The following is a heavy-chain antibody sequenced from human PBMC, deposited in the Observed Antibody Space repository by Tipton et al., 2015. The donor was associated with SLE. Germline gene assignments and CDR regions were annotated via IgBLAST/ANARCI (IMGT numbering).Heavy chain of an antibody. CDR1: GGSISSYY. CDR3: ARRRTMYSSSWYYFDN. CDR2: IYYSGST. D-gene: IGHD6-13*01. V-gene: IGHV4-59*08. J-gene: IGHJ4*02. Sequence: TLSLTCTVSGGSISSYYWSWIRQPPGKGLEWIGYIYYSGSTNYNPSLKSRVTISVDTSKNQFSLELSSVAAADTAVYYCARRRTMYSSSWYYFDNWGQGTLVTVSS.